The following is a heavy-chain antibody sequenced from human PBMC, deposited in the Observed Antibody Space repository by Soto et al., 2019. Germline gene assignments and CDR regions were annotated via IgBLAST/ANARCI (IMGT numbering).Heavy chain of an antibody. CDR3: AREDSSSWYSKDWYFDL. CDR1: WCTFSNLS. D-gene: IGHD6-13*01. CDR2: ISSSSSYI. Sequence: GRPLRLPWAAFWCTFSNLSMRRILQAQGKGLEWVSSISSSSSYIYYADSVKGRFTISRDNAKNSLYLQMNSLRAEDTAVYYCAREDSSSWYSKDWYFDLWGRGTLVTVSS. V-gene: IGHV3-21*01. J-gene: IGHJ2*01.